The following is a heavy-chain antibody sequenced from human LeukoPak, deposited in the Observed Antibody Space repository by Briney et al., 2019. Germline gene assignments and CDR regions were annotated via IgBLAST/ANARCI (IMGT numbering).Heavy chain of an antibody. CDR3: ARDQGQSAFDI. Sequence: ETLSLTCTVSGGSISITSYYWGWIRQPPGKGLEWVSVIYSGGSTYYADSVKGRFTISRDNSKNTLYLQMNSLRAEDTAVYYCARDQGQSAFDIWGQGTMVTVSS. CDR1: GGSISITSYY. V-gene: IGHV3-53*01. CDR2: IYSGGST. J-gene: IGHJ3*02.